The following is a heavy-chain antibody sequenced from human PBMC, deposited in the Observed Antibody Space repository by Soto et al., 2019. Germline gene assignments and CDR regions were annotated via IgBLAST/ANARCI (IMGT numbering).Heavy chain of an antibody. J-gene: IGHJ4*02. CDR1: GGTFSSYT. CDR2: IIPILGIA. CDR3: ARGYCSSTSCYARYFDY. D-gene: IGHD2-2*01. Sequence: EASVKVSCKASGGTFSSYTISWVRQAPGQGLEWMGRIIPILGIANYAQKFQGRVTITADKSTSTAYMELSSLRSEDTAVYYCARGYCSSTSCYARYFDYWGQGTLVTVSS. V-gene: IGHV1-69*02.